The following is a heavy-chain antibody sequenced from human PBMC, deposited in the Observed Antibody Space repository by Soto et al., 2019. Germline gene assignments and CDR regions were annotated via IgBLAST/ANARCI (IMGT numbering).Heavy chain of an antibody. CDR2: ISAYNGNT. D-gene: IGHD4-17*01. CDR3: ARVFLLYGDYGRDFDL. Sequence: QVQLVQSGAEMKKPGASVKVSCKASGYTFTSYGISWVRQAPGQGLEWMGWISAYNGNTNYAQKLQGRVTMTTDTSTSTAYMELRSLRSDDTAVYYCARVFLLYGDYGRDFDLWGRGTLVTVSS. J-gene: IGHJ2*01. CDR1: GYTFTSYG. V-gene: IGHV1-18*01.